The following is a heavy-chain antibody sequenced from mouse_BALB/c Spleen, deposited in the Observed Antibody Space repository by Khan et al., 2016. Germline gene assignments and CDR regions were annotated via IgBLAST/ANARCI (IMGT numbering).Heavy chain of an antibody. CDR3: ARSSWNY. Sequence: QVQLQQSGAELAKPGASVKMSCKASGHTFTSSWMHWVKQRPGHGLEWIGYINPSTGYTEYNQKFKDKATLTADKSFSTAYTQLSSLKSKHSAVYYCARSSWNYWGQGTTLAGSS. V-gene: IGHV1-7*01. CDR1: GHTFTSSW. J-gene: IGHJ2*01. CDR2: INPSTGYT.